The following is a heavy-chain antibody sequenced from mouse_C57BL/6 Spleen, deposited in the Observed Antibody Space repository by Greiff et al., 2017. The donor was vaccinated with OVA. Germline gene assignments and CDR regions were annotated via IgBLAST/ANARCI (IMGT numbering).Heavy chain of an antibody. CDR1: GYSFTGYY. CDR3: AIYYDYDYWYFDV. V-gene: IGHV1-42*01. D-gene: IGHD2-4*01. Sequence: VQLKQSGPELVKPGASVKISCKASGYSFTGYYMNWVKQSPEKSLEWIGEINPSTGGTTYNQKFKAKATLTVDKSSSTAYMQLKSLTSEDSAVYYCAIYYDYDYWYFDVWGTGTTVTVSS. J-gene: IGHJ1*03. CDR2: INPSTGGT.